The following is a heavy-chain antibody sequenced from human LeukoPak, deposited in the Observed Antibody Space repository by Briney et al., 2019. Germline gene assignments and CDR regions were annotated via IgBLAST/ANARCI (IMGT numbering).Heavy chain of an antibody. Sequence: SETLSLTCTVSGGPISSGNYYWSWIRQHPGKGLEWIGHIYYSGSTYYNPSLKSRVTISVDTSKKQFSLKLSSVTAADTAVYYCARVALGIVPARFPLTESYYGMDVWGQGTTVTVSS. CDR1: GGPISSGNYY. V-gene: IGHV4-30-4*08. J-gene: IGHJ6*02. CDR2: IYYSGST. D-gene: IGHD2-2*01. CDR3: ARVALGIVPARFPLTESYYGMDV.